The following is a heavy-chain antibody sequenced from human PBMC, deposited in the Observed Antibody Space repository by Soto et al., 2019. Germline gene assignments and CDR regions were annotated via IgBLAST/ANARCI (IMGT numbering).Heavy chain of an antibody. CDR2: ISHDGNKE. CDR1: GFTFSNYG. J-gene: IGHJ4*02. Sequence: PGGSLRLSCAASGFTFSNYGIHWVRQAPGKGLEWVAVISHDGNKEYYADSVKGRFTVSRDNSKNTLYLQMNSLRAEDTAVYYCAKEHFDWLSNFDYWGQGTLVTVSS. CDR3: AKEHFDWLSNFDY. V-gene: IGHV3-30*18. D-gene: IGHD3-9*01.